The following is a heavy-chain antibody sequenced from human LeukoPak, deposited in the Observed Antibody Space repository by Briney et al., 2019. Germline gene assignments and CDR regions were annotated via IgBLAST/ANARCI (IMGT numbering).Heavy chain of an antibody. CDR3: ARAYYYDSSDFYQDY. CDR2: ISVYNGNT. Sequence: ASVKVSCKASGCTFITYGISWVRQAPGQGLEWMGWISVYNGNTNFAQKLQGRVTLTTDTSTSAAYMELRSLRSDDTAVYYCARAYYYDSSDFYQDYWGQGTLVTVSS. CDR1: GCTFITYG. J-gene: IGHJ4*02. V-gene: IGHV1-18*01. D-gene: IGHD3-22*01.